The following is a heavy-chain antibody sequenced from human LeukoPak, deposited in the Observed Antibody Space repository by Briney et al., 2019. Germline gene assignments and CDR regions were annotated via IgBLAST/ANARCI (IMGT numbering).Heavy chain of an antibody. Sequence: SSETLSLTCTVSGGSISSYYWSWIRQPPGKGLEWIGYIYYSGSTNYNPSLKSRVTISVDTSKNQFSLKLSSVTAADTAVYYCARGSGGYCSSTSCSPDAFDIWGQGTMVTVSS. J-gene: IGHJ3*02. CDR1: GGSISSYY. CDR3: ARGSGGYCSSTSCSPDAFDI. D-gene: IGHD2-2*01. V-gene: IGHV4-59*01. CDR2: IYYSGST.